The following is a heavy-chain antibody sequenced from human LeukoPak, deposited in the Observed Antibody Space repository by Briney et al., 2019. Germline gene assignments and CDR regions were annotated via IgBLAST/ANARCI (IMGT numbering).Heavy chain of an antibody. CDR3: ARTDSSGSNTGPYGMDV. CDR2: IIPILGIA. V-gene: IGHV1-69*04. J-gene: IGHJ6*02. CDR1: GGTFSSYA. Sequence: GASVKVSCKASGGTFSSYAISWVRQAPGQGLEWMGRIIPILGIANYAQKFQGRVTITADKSTSTAYMELSSLRSDDTAVYYCARTDSSGSNTGPYGMDVWGQGTTVTVSS. D-gene: IGHD3-22*01.